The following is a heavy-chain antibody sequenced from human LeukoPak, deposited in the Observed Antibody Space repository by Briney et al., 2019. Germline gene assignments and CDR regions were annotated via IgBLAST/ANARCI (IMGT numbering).Heavy chain of an antibody. CDR3: ARDNSGADY. V-gene: IGHV4-4*07. J-gene: IGHJ4*02. Sequence: SETLSLTCTVSGGXISSYYCSWIRQPAGKGLEWIGRIYTTESTTYNPSLKSRVTMSVDTSKNQLSLKLSSVTAADTAVYYCARDNSGADYWGQGILVTVSS. CDR1: GGXISSYY. CDR2: IYTTEST. D-gene: IGHD4-23*01.